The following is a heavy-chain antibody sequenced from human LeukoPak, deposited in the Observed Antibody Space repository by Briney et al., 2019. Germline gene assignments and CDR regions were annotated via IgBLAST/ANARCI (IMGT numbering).Heavy chain of an antibody. CDR3: ARGSPPYYYDSSGYYYETPSDY. Sequence: GASVKVSCKASGYTFSSYGISWVRQAPGQGLEWMGGIIPIFGTANYAQKFQGRVTITTDESTSTAYMELSSLRSEDTAVYYCARGSPPYYYDSSGYYYETPSDYWGQGTLVTVSS. D-gene: IGHD3-22*01. CDR2: IIPIFGTA. V-gene: IGHV1-69*05. J-gene: IGHJ4*02. CDR1: GYTFSSYG.